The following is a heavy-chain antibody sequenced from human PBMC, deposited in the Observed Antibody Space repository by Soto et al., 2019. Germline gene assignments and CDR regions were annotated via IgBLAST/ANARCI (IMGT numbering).Heavy chain of an antibody. J-gene: IGHJ6*02. CDR3: AKAGYSYGLYYYGMDF. D-gene: IGHD5-18*01. Sequence: PGGSLRLSCAASGFTFSSYAMSWVRQAPGKGLEWVSAISGSGGSTYYADSVKGRFTISRDNSKNTLYLQMNSLRAEDTAVYYCAKAGYSYGLYYYGMDFWGQGTTVTVSS. V-gene: IGHV3-23*01. CDR2: ISGSGGST. CDR1: GFTFSSYA.